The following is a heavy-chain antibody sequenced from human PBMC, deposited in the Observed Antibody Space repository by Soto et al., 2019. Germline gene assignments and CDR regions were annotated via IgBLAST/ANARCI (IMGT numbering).Heavy chain of an antibody. CDR2: IKQDGSET. D-gene: IGHD3-22*01. Sequence: EVQLVESGGGLVQPGGSPRLSCAASGFTFSSFWMSWVRQAPGKGLEWVANIKQDGSETRYVDSVKGRFTISRDNAKNSLYLQIDSLRAEDTAVYYCAGSSGWLDYYWGQGILVTVSS. CDR1: GFTFSSFW. V-gene: IGHV3-7*04. J-gene: IGHJ4*02. CDR3: AGSSGWLDYY.